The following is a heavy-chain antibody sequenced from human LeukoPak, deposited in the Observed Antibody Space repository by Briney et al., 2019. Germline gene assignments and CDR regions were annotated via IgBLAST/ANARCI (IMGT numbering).Heavy chain of an antibody. CDR3: AREGDGYSHNWFDP. V-gene: IGHV4-59*01. CDR2: IHCSGST. D-gene: IGHD5-24*01. J-gene: IGHJ5*02. Sequence: SETLSLTCTVSGGSISSYYWTWIRQPPGKGLEWIGYIHCSGSTNYNPSLKSRVTISVDTSTNQFTLKLSSVSAADTAVYYCAREGDGYSHNWFDPWGQGTLVTVSS. CDR1: GGSISSYY.